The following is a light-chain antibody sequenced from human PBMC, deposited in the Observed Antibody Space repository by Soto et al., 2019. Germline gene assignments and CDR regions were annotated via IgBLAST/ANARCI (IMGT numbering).Light chain of an antibody. CDR3: QQYGSSPRT. CDR1: ENVNSN. CDR2: GAS. Sequence: EIVMTQSPATLSVSPGERATLSCRASENVNSNLVWYQQKPGQAPRLLIYGASSRATAIPDRFSGSGSGTDFTLTISRLEPEDFAVYYCQQYGSSPRTFGQGTKVDIK. V-gene: IGKV3-20*01. J-gene: IGKJ1*01.